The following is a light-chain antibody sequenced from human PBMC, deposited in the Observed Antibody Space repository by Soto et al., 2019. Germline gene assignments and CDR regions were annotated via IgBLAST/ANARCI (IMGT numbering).Light chain of an antibody. J-gene: IGKJ1*01. Sequence: ELGSTQAPVTMSLSPGERATLSCRASQSVSSSYLAWYQQKPGQAPRLLIYGASSRATGIPDRFSGSGSGTDFTLTISRLEPEDFAVYYCQQYGSSGTFGQGTKVDIK. V-gene: IGKV3-20*01. CDR3: QQYGSSGT. CDR1: QSVSSSY. CDR2: GAS.